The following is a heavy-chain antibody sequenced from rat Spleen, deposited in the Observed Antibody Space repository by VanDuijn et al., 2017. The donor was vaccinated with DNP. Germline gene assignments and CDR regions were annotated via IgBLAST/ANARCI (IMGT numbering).Heavy chain of an antibody. V-gene: IGHV2-30*01. CDR2: IWTGGST. Sequence: QVQLKESGPGLVQPSQTLSLTCTVSGFSLTTNGVSWVRQPTGKGLEWMGVIWTGGSTDYNSALKSRLSISRDTSKSQVFLKRNSQQTEDIATYYCARDHSYVMDAWGQGVMVTVSS. CDR1: GFSLTTNG. CDR3: ARDHSYVMDA. J-gene: IGHJ2*01. D-gene: IGHD1-2*01.